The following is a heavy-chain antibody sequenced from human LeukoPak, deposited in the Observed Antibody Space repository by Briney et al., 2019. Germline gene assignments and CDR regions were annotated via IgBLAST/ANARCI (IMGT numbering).Heavy chain of an antibody. D-gene: IGHD4/OR15-4a*01. Sequence: GTSLRLSCAVSGFTFSSCGMHWVRQAPGKGLEWVAVISNDGSNKIYADSVKGRFTISRDNSKNTLYLQMNSLRAKDTAVYYCTSPQNSGAIMSFLIDSWGQGTLVTVSS. CDR2: ISNDGSNK. J-gene: IGHJ4*02. CDR1: GFTFSSCG. V-gene: IGHV3-30-3*01. CDR3: TSPQNSGAIMSFLIDS.